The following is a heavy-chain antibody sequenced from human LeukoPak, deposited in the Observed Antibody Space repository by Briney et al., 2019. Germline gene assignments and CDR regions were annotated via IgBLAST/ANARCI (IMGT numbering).Heavy chain of an antibody. CDR1: GFTVSSNY. CDR2: IYSGGST. V-gene: IGHV3-66*01. D-gene: IGHD1-7*01. Sequence: GGSLRLSCAASGFTVSSNYMSWVRQAPGKGLEWVSVIYSGGSTYYADSVKGRFTISRDNSKNTLYPQMNSLRAEDTAVYYCARSWYNWNYVGAFDIWGQGTMVTVSS. CDR3: ARSWYNWNYVGAFDI. J-gene: IGHJ3*02.